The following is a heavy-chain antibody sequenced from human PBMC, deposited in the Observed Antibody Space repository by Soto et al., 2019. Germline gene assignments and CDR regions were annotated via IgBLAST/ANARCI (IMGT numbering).Heavy chain of an antibody. CDR2: IYSGGST. D-gene: IGHD6-19*01. CDR3: ARDRGYSSGWSERDAFDI. CDR1: GFTVSSNY. J-gene: IGHJ3*02. V-gene: IGHV3-66*01. Sequence: EVQLVESGGGLVQPGGSLRLSCAASGFTVSSNYMSWVRQAPGKGREWVSVIYSGGSTYYADSVKGRFTISRDNSKNTLYLQMNSLRAEDTAVYYCARDRGYSSGWSERDAFDIWGQGTMVTVSS.